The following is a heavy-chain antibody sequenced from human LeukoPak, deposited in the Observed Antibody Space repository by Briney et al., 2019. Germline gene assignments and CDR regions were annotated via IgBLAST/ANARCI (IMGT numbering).Heavy chain of an antibody. J-gene: IGHJ3*02. CDR1: GGTFSSYA. CDR2: IIPILGIA. Sequence: ASVKVSCKASGGTFSSYAISWVRQAPGQGLGWMGRIIPILGIANYAQKFQGRVTITADKSTSTAYMELSSLRSEDTAVYYCARDAGLLWWSWDAFDIWGQGTMVTVSS. V-gene: IGHV1-69*04. D-gene: IGHD2-21*01. CDR3: ARDAGLLWWSWDAFDI.